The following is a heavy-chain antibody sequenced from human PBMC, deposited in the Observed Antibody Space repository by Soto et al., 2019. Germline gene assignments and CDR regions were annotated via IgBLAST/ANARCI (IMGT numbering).Heavy chain of an antibody. CDR1: CGSISSSSYY. J-gene: IGHJ3*02. V-gene: IGHV4-39*01. CDR2: IYYSGST. D-gene: IGHD2-8*01. CDR3: ARRGYYAISAFDI. Sequence: SQPLRLPSTVACGSISSSSYYWGWNRKPPGKGLEWIGSIYYSGSTYYNPSLKSRVTISVDTSKNQFSLKLSSVTAADTAVYYCARRGYYAISAFDIWGQGTMVTVSS.